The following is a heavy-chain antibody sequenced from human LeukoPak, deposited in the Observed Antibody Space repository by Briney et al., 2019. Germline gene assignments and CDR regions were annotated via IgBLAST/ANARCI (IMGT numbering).Heavy chain of an antibody. Sequence: GGSLRLSCAASGFTFSDYYMTWIRQAPGKGLEWVSYISSSGSTIYYADSVKGRFTISRDNAKNSLYLQMNSLRAEDTAVYYCAISTLYRNAFDIWGRGTMVTVSS. CDR1: GFTFSDYY. D-gene: IGHD3-16*01. CDR2: ISSSGSTI. CDR3: AISTLYRNAFDI. V-gene: IGHV3-11*01. J-gene: IGHJ3*02.